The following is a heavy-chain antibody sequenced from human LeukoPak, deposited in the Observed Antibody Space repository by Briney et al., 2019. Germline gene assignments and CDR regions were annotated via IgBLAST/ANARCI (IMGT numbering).Heavy chain of an antibody. CDR3: ARRWNRRAGPLDP. J-gene: IGHJ5*02. V-gene: IGHV4-61*02. Sequence: SQTLSLTCTVSGGSISSGNYYWSWIRQPAGKGLEWIGRIYTSGSTNYNPSLKSRVTISVDTSKNQFSLKLSSVTAADTAVYYCARRWNRRAGPLDPWGQGTLVTVSS. CDR2: IYTSGST. D-gene: IGHD1-14*01. CDR1: GGSISSGNYY.